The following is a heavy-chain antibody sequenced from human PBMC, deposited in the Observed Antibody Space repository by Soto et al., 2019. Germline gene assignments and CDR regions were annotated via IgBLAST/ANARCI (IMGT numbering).Heavy chain of an antibody. D-gene: IGHD6-25*01. CDR3: AADVGYSGASYVMDV. Sequence: SVPVSCKASGFTFTSSAVQWLRQSRGQRLEWIGWIVVGSGNTNYAQKFQERVTSTRDMSTSTAYMELSNLISEVTAVYYGAADVGYSGASYVMDVWGQGTTVTVS. CDR2: IVVGSGNT. V-gene: IGHV1-58*01. CDR1: GFTFTSSA. J-gene: IGHJ6*02.